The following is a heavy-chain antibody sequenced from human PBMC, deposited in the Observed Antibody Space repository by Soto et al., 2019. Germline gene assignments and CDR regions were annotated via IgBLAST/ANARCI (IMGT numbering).Heavy chain of an antibody. V-gene: IGHV4-61*01. CDR3: ARTTAVPNTLRSRYFFDY. J-gene: IGHJ4*02. CDR2: VYYSGTT. D-gene: IGHD4-17*01. CDR1: GGSVSDKTYY. Sequence: SETLSLTCSVSGGSVSDKTYYWSWIRQPPGKRLEWIGYVYYSGTTNYNPSPKSRVTISVDLSKNRFSLRLSSVTTADTALYYCARTTAVPNTLRSRYFFDYWGQGTLVTVSS.